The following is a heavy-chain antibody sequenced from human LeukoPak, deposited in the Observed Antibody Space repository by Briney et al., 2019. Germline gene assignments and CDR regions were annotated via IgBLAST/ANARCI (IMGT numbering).Heavy chain of an antibody. CDR3: ARVPGDRLVGVFDL. J-gene: IGHJ2*01. CDR2: INPSGGST. V-gene: IGHV1-46*01. Sequence: ASLKVSCKASGYTFTSYYMHSVCPAPEQGLGWMGIINPSGGSTSYAQKFQGRVTMTRDTSTRTVYMELSSLRSEDTAVYYCARVPGDRLVGVFDLWGRGTLVTVSS. D-gene: IGHD1-26*01. CDR1: GYTFTSYY.